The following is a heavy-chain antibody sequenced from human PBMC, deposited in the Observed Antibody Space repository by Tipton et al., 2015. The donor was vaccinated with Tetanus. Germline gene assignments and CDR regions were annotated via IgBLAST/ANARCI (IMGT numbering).Heavy chain of an antibody. V-gene: IGHV3-9*01. Sequence: SLRLSCAASGFTFDDYAMHWVRQAPGKGLEWVSGISWKSGTIGYADSVKGRFTISRDNAKNSLYLQMNSLRAEDTALYYCAKVSPNTSGCLDYWGQGTLVTVSS. CDR1: GFTFDDYA. D-gene: IGHD6-19*01. J-gene: IGHJ4*02. CDR3: AKVSPNTSGCLDY. CDR2: ISWKSGTI.